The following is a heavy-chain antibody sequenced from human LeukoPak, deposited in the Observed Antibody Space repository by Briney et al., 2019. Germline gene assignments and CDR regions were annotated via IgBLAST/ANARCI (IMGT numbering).Heavy chain of an antibody. V-gene: IGHV1-2*02. CDR2: INPNSGGT. J-gene: IGHJ6*02. CDR1: GYTFTGYY. Sequence: GASVKVSCKASGYTFTGYYMHWVRQAPGQGLEWMGWINPNSGGTNYAQKFQGRVTMTRNTSISTAYMELSSLRSEDTAVYYCARPYYYDSSGYGTPYYGMDVWGQGTTVTVSS. CDR3: ARPYYYDSSGYGTPYYGMDV. D-gene: IGHD3-22*01.